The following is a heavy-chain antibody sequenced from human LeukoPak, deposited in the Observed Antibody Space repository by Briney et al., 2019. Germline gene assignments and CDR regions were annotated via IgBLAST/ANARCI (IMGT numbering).Heavy chain of an antibody. Sequence: GASVKVSCKVSGYTFTGYYLHWVRQAPGQGLEWMGRINPSSGGTNYAQKFQGRVTMTRDTSTDTAYMELSSLRSEDTAVYYCEAHYYDSSGYSDYWGQGTLVTVSS. D-gene: IGHD3-22*01. CDR2: INPSSGGT. CDR3: EAHYYDSSGYSDY. V-gene: IGHV1-2*06. CDR1: GYTFTGYY. J-gene: IGHJ4*02.